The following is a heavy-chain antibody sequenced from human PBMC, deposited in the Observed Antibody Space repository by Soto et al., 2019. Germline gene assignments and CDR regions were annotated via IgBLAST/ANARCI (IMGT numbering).Heavy chain of an antibody. CDR3: AREVSGGTLDAFDI. Sequence: QVQLVESGGGVVQPGRSLRLSCAASGFTFSSYGMHWVRQAPGKGLEWVAVIWYDGSNKYYADSVKGRFTISRDNSKNTRYLQMNSLRAEDTAVYYCAREVSGGTLDAFDIWGEGTMVTVSS. J-gene: IGHJ3*02. CDR1: GFTFSSYG. CDR2: IWYDGSNK. D-gene: IGHD3-10*02. V-gene: IGHV3-33*01.